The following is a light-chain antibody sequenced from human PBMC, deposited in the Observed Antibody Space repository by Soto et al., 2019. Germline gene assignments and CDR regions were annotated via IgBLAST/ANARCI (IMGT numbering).Light chain of an antibody. CDR1: DNIAPW. J-gene: IGKJ1*01. CDR3: QHYNSFSRT. CDR2: KAA. V-gene: IGKV1-5*03. Sequence: DIQMTQSPSTLSASVGDRVAITCRASDNIAPWVAWYQQKPGKAPKLLIYKAANLADEVPSRFAGRGSGTDFTLTITRLQPDDFATYYCQHYNSFSRTFGQGTKVDIK.